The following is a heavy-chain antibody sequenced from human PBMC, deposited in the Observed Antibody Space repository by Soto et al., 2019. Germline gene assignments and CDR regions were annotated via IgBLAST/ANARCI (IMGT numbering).Heavy chain of an antibody. CDR3: ARDWGRVAGTRRDQKEDY. V-gene: IGHV1-46*01. CDR1: GYTFTSYY. D-gene: IGHD6-19*01. CDR2: INPSGGST. J-gene: IGHJ4*02. Sequence: GASVKVSCKASGYTFTSYYMHWVRQAPGQGLEWMGIINPSGGSTSYAQKFQGRVTMTRDTSTSTVYMELSSLRSEDTAVYYCARDWGRVAGTRRDQKEDYWGQGTLVTVSS.